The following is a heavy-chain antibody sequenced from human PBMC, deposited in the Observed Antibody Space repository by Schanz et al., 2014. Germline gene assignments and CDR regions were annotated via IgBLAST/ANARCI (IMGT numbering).Heavy chain of an antibody. CDR1: GFTVSSNY. CDR2: VYMSAAST. V-gene: IGHV3-53*01. CDR3: ARDGERKGMLPYYFDY. D-gene: IGHD3-10*01. Sequence: EVQLVESGGGLIQPGGSLRLSCAASGFTVSSNYMSWVRQAPGKGLEWVSTVYMSAASTRYADSVKGRFIISRDNAKNSLYLQMNSLRDEDTAVYYCARDGERKGMLPYYFDYWGQGTLVTVSS. J-gene: IGHJ4*02.